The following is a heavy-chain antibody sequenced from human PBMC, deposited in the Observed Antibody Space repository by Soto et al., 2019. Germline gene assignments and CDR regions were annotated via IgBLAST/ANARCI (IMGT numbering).Heavy chain of an antibody. CDR2: IYDTGRT. D-gene: IGHD6-13*01. Sequence: TSETLSLTCTVSGGSISSFYWSWIRQSPGKGLEWIGSIYDTGRTNYNPSLKSRVTISVDKSKNQFSLKLSSVTAADTAVYYCARTAAAGTYLDYWGQGTLVTVSS. J-gene: IGHJ4*02. V-gene: IGHV4-59*12. CDR3: ARTAAAGTYLDY. CDR1: GGSISSFY.